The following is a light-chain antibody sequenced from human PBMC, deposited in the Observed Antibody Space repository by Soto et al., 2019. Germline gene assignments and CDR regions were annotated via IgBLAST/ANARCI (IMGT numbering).Light chain of an antibody. V-gene: IGKV3-15*01. CDR3: QQYSNWPPST. Sequence: DTVMTQSTVTLSLSPGERATLSCRASQSVGGNLAWYQQKPGQAPRLLIYGASKRATGVPDRFSGSASGVVFSLTISSLQSDDFALDCCQQYSNWPPSTFGQGTKVEVK. CDR1: QSVGGN. CDR2: GAS. J-gene: IGKJ1*01.